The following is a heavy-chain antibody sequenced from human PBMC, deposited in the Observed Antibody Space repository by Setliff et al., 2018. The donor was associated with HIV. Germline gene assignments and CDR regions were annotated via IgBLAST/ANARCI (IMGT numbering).Heavy chain of an antibody. CDR1: GGSIISSTYF. V-gene: IGHV4-39*01. D-gene: IGHD2-15*01. CDR2: IYYSGST. J-gene: IGHJ4*02. Sequence: SETLSLTCTVSGGSIISSTYFWGWIRQPPGKGLECIGNIYYSGSTSYNPSLKSRVTISVDTSKNQFSLKLSSVTAADTAVYYCARLLVAGMLFDYWGQGTLVTVSS. CDR3: ARLLVAGMLFDY.